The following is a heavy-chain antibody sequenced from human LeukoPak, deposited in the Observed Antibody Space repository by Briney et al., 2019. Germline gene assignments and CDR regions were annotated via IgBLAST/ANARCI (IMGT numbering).Heavy chain of an antibody. CDR3: AKEATAGRLFDY. J-gene: IGHJ4*02. V-gene: IGHV3-43*01. D-gene: IGHD6-13*01. CDR2: ISWDGGST. CDR1: GFTFDDYT. Sequence: PGGSLRLSCAASGFTFDDYTMHWVRQAPGKGLEWVSLISWDGGSTYYADSAKGRFTISRDNRENSLYLQMNSLRTEDTALYYCAKEATAGRLFDYWGQGTLVTVSS.